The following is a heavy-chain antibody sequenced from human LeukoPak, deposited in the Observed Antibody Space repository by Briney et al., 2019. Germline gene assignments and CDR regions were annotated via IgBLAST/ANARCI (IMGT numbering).Heavy chain of an antibody. CDR3: ARDLYYGSGSYYIDY. D-gene: IGHD3-10*01. Sequence: PGGSLRLSCAASGFTFDDYGMSWVRQAPGKGLEWVSGINWNGGSTGYADSVKGRFTTSRDNAKNSLYLQMNSLRAEDTALYYCARDLYYGSGSYYIDYWGQGTLVTVSS. V-gene: IGHV3-20*04. J-gene: IGHJ4*02. CDR1: GFTFDDYG. CDR2: INWNGGST.